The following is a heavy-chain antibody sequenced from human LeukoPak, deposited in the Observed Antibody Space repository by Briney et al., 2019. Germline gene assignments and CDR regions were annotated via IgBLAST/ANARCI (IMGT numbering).Heavy chain of an antibody. Sequence: PGGSLRLSCAASGFTFDDYGMSWVRQAPGKGLEYVSAISSNGGSTYYANSVKGRFTISRDNSKNTLYLQMGSLRAEDMAVYYCARPYDYVWGSYRHWGQGTLVTVSS. J-gene: IGHJ4*02. CDR2: ISSNGGST. CDR3: ARPYDYVWGSYRH. V-gene: IGHV3-64*01. D-gene: IGHD3-16*02. CDR1: GFTFDDYG.